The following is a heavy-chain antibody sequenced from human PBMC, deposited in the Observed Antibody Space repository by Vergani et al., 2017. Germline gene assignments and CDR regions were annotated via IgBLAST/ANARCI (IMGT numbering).Heavy chain of an antibody. J-gene: IGHJ4*02. D-gene: IGHD2-2*01. Sequence: EVQLVESGGGLVKPGGSLRLSCAASGFTFSNAWMSWVRQAPGKGLEWVGRIKSKTDGGTTDYAAPVKGRFTISRDDSKNTLYLQMNSLKTEDTAVYYCTTQEYIVVVPAATAYSSSSKVDYWGQGTLVTVSS. CDR2: IKSKTDGGTT. V-gene: IGHV3-15*01. CDR3: TTQEYIVVVPAATAYSSSSKVDY. CDR1: GFTFSNAW.